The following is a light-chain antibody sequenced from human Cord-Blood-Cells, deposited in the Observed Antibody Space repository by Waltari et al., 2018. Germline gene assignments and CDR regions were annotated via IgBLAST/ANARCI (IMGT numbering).Light chain of an antibody. Sequence: DIVMTQSPLSLPVTTGEPASISCRSSQSLLHSNGYKYLDWYLQKPGQSPQLLIYLGSNRASGVPDRFSGSGSGTDFTLKISRVEAEDVGVYYCMQALQTPWTFGQGTKVEIK. CDR2: LGS. CDR3: MQALQTPWT. V-gene: IGKV2-28*01. J-gene: IGKJ1*01. CDR1: QSLLHSNGYKY.